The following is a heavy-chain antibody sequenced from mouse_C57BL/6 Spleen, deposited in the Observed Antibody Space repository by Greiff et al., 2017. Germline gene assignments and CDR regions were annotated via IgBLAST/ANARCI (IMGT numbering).Heavy chain of an antibody. CDR3: ARSETAQAWFAY. CDR2: IYPGSGST. V-gene: IGHV1-55*01. Sequence: QVHVKQPGAELVKPGASVKMSCKASGYTFTSYWITWVKQRPGQGLEWIGDIYPGSGSTNYNEKFKSKATLTVDTSSSTAYMQLSSLTSEDSAVYYCARSETAQAWFAYWGQGTLVTVSA. CDR1: GYTFTSYW. J-gene: IGHJ3*01. D-gene: IGHD3-2*02.